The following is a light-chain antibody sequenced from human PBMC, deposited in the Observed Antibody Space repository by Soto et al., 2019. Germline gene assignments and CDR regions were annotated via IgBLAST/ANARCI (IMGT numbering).Light chain of an antibody. V-gene: IGKV3-15*01. CDR3: QQYENWLT. CDR1: QSVSIN. J-gene: IGKJ1*01. CDR2: GAS. Sequence: EIVMTQSPATLSVSPGERATLSCRASQSVSINLAWYQQKPGQAPRLLMYGASTRATGIPARFSGSGSGTEFTLTISGMQSEDSAVYFCQQYENWLTFGQATKVEIK.